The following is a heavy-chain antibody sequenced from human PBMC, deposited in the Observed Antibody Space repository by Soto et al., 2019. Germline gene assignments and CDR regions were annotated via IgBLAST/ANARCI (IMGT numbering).Heavy chain of an antibody. V-gene: IGHV1-8*01. D-gene: IGHD1-1*01. CDR1: GYTFTSYD. J-gene: IGHJ5*02. CDR2: MNPNSGNT. CDR3: ARDQSWHDLVWWFDP. Sequence: GASVKVSCKASGYTFTSYDIKWVRQATGQGLEWMGWMNPNSGNTGYAQKFQGRVTMTRNTSISTAYMELRRLRSEDTAVYYCARDQSWHDLVWWFDPWGQGTLVTVS.